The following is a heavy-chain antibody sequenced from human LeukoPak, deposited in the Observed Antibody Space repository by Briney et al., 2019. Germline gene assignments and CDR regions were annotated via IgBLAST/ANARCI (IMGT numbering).Heavy chain of an antibody. J-gene: IGHJ4*02. CDR1: GYAFTSYA. CDR2: INAGNGNT. D-gene: IGHD4-11*01. Sequence: ASVKVSCKTSGYAFTSYAIRWVRQAPGQRLEWMGWINAGNGNTKYSQKFQGRVTITRDTSASTAYMELSSLRSEDTAVYYCARRHTVTVDYWGQGTLVTVSS. V-gene: IGHV1-3*01. CDR3: ARRHTVTVDY.